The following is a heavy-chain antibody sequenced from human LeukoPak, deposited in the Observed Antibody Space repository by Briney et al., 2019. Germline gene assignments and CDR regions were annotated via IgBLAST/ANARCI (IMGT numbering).Heavy chain of an antibody. CDR1: GGSIGSDF. V-gene: IGHV4-59*01. Sequence: SETLSLTCTVSGGSIGSDFWSWIRQAPGKGLEWIGYTYNRGYTNYNPSLRSRVTISVDKPKNQLSLRLTSVTAADTAVYYCAREALRSGDRSLDIWGQGTMVIVSS. D-gene: IGHD7-27*01. CDR3: AREALRSGDRSLDI. CDR2: TYNRGYT. J-gene: IGHJ3*02.